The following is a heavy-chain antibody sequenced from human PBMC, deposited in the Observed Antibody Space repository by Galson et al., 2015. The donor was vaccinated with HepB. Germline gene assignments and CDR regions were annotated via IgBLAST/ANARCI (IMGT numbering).Heavy chain of an antibody. CDR3: AKEGSDYDILTGYFRQPFDY. V-gene: IGHV3-23*01. D-gene: IGHD3-9*01. CDR1: GFTFSSYA. CDR2: ISGSGGST. Sequence: SLRLSCAASGFTFSSYAMSWVRQAPGKGLEWVSAISGSGGSTYYADSVKGRFTISRDNSMNTLYLQMNSLRAEDTAVYYCAKEGSDYDILTGYFRQPFDYWGQGTLVTVSS. J-gene: IGHJ4*02.